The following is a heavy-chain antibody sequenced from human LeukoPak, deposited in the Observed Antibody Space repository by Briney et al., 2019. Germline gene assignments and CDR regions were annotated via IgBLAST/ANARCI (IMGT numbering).Heavy chain of an antibody. Sequence: SETLSLTCAVYGGPFSGYYWSWIHQPPGKGLEWIGEINHSGSTNYNPSLKSRVTISVDTSKNQFSLKLSSVTAADTAVYYCAGFMITFGGVIVHKDLGAFDIWGQGTMVTVSS. CDR1: GGPFSGYY. D-gene: IGHD3-16*02. CDR3: AGFMITFGGVIVHKDLGAFDI. CDR2: INHSGST. J-gene: IGHJ3*02. V-gene: IGHV4-34*01.